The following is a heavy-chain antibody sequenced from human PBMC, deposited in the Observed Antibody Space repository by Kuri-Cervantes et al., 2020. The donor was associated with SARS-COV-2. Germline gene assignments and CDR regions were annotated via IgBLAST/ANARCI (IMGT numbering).Heavy chain of an antibody. CDR1: GFTFDDYA. Sequence: GESLKISCAGSGFTFDDYAMHWVRQAPGKGLEWVSLISGDGGSTYYADSVKGRFTISRDNSKNSLYLQMNSLRTEDTALYYCAKAPLYEFWSGHHTYMDVWGKGTTVTVSS. J-gene: IGHJ6*03. CDR2: ISGDGGST. V-gene: IGHV3-43*02. CDR3: AKAPLYEFWSGHHTYMDV. D-gene: IGHD3-3*01.